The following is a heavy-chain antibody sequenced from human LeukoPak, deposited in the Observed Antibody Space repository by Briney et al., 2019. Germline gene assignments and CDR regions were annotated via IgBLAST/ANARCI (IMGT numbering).Heavy chain of an antibody. CDR2: ISSSGSTI. J-gene: IGHJ3*02. CDR3: ARPPVPYYSENDAFDI. D-gene: IGHD3-10*01. V-gene: IGHV3-11*04. CDR1: GFTFSDYY. Sequence: PGGSLRLSCAASGFTFSDYYMSWIRQAPGKGLEWVSYISSSGSTIYYADSVKGRFTTSRDNAKNSLYLQMNSLRAEDTAVYYCARPPVPYYSENDAFDIWGQGTMVTVSS.